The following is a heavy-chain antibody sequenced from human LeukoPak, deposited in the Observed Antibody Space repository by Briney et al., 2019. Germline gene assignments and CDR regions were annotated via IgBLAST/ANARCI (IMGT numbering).Heavy chain of an antibody. D-gene: IGHD1-26*01. CDR3: ASSGSYRFDY. V-gene: IGHV3-48*02. CDR2: ITASGTAM. Sequence: GGSLRLSCAASGFTFSSYSMNWVRQAPGKGLEWVSHITASGTAMFYADSVKGRFTISRDNAKNSLYLQMYSLRDEDTAVYYCASSGSYRFDYWGQGTLVTVSS. J-gene: IGHJ4*02. CDR1: GFTFSSYS.